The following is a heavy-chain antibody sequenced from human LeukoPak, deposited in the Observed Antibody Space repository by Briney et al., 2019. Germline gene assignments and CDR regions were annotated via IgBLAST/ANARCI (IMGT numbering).Heavy chain of an antibody. J-gene: IGHJ3*02. CDR1: GFTFGNYW. D-gene: IGHD3-9*01. CDR3: ARGQTYYDDSTGYHYYAFDI. CDR2: INTDGSST. V-gene: IGHV3-74*01. Sequence: GGSLRLSCAASGFTFGNYWMHWVRQAPGKGLVWVSRINTDGSSTNYADSVKGRFTISRDNAKKTLYLQMNSLTAEDTAVYYCARGQTYYDDSTGYHYYAFDIWGQGTMVTASS.